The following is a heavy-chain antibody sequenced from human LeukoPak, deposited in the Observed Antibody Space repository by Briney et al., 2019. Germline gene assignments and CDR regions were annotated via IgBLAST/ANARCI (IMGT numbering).Heavy chain of an antibody. D-gene: IGHD3-3*01. CDR1: GGSISSGGYS. V-gene: IGHV4-30-2*01. Sequence: PSETLSLTCAVSGGSISSGGYSWSWLRQPPGKGLEWIVYIYHSGSTYSNPSLKSRVSISVGRSKNQFSLKLSSVTAADTAVYYCARAYDFWSGYSGFKNWFDPWGQGTLVTVSS. J-gene: IGHJ5*02. CDR3: ARAYDFWSGYSGFKNWFDP. CDR2: IYHSGST.